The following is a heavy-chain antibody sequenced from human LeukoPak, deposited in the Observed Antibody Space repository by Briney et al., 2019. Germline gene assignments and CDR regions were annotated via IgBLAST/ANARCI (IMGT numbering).Heavy chain of an antibody. J-gene: IGHJ4*02. Sequence: GGSLRLSCAASGLTVSTKYMSWVREGPGKGLEWGSDIYSGGTTYYTDSVKGRFTISRDNSKNTLDLQMNSLRAEDTAIYYCVRERGTYRPIDYWGQGTLVTVSS. V-gene: IGHV3-53*01. CDR3: VRERGTYRPIDY. D-gene: IGHD1-26*01. CDR1: GLTVSTKY. CDR2: IYSGGTT.